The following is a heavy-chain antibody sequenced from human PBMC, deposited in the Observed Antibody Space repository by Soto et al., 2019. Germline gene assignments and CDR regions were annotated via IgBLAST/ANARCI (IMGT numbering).Heavy chain of an antibody. CDR1: GYSFTSYW. J-gene: IGHJ6*03. CDR3: ARRSPKGYYIDV. CDR2: TYPGDSDT. V-gene: IGHV5-51*01. Sequence: GESLKISCKGSGYSFTSYWIGWVRQMPGKGLEWMGITYPGDSDTRYSPTFQGQVTISAEKSIITAYLQWISLKASDTAMYYCARRSPKGYYIDVWGKGTTVTVSS.